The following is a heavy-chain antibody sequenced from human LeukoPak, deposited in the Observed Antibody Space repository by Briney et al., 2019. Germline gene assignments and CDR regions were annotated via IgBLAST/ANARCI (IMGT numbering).Heavy chain of an antibody. D-gene: IGHD6-13*01. CDR1: GGSISSSSYS. J-gene: IGHJ4*02. CDR3: ASTPHSSGWYIAPY. Sequence: PSGTLSLTCTVSGGSISSSSYSWGWIRQPPGKGLEWIGCIYYSGNTYYNPSLKSRITLSVDTSKNQFSLKLSSVTAADTAMYYCASTPHSSGWYIAPYWGQGTLVSVSS. CDR2: IYYSGNT. V-gene: IGHV4-39*01.